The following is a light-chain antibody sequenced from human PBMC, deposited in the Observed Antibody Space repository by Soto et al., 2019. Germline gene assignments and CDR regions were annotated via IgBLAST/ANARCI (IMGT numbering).Light chain of an antibody. Sequence: DIVMTQSPDSLAVSLGERATINCKSSQSLLYSSNDKNYLAWYQQKPGQPPKLLIYWACTRESGVPDRFSGSGSGTDFTLTISSLQAEDVAVYYCQPYYSTPFTFGQGTKLEIK. CDR3: QPYYSTPFT. V-gene: IGKV4-1*01. CDR2: WAC. CDR1: QSLLYSSNDKNY. J-gene: IGKJ2*01.